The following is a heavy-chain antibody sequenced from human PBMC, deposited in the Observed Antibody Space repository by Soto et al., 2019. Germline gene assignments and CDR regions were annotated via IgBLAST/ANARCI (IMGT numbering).Heavy chain of an antibody. D-gene: IGHD2-21*02. CDR3: ARGGPVVVVTAALDY. Sequence: QVQLMQSGAEVKKPGASVKVSCKASGDTFTDYYIHWVRQAPGQGLEWMGTVNPSGGHTTYAQHFLGRVTMTGDTSTSTLYMELTSLTSDYTAVYYCARGGPVVVVTAALDYWGQGTLVTVSS. V-gene: IGHV1-46*01. J-gene: IGHJ4*02. CDR2: VNPSGGHT. CDR1: GDTFTDYY.